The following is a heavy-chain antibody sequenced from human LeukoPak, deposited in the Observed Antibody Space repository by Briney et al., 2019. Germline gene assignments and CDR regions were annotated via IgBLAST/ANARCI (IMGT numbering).Heavy chain of an antibody. CDR1: GYTFTSYG. V-gene: IGHV1-8*03. CDR3: AGYSSGWYNS. Sequence: ASVKVSCKASGYTFTSYGISWVRQAPGQGLEWMGWMNPNSGNTGYAQKFQGRVTITRNTSISTAYMELSSLRSEDTAVYYCAGYSSGWYNSWGQGTLVTVSS. D-gene: IGHD6-19*01. CDR2: MNPNSGNT. J-gene: IGHJ4*02.